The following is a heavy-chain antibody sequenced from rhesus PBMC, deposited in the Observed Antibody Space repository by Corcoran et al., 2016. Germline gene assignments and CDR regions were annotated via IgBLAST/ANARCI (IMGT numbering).Heavy chain of an antibody. J-gene: IGHJ6*01. CDR2: IYGSSTST. V-gene: IGHV4S10*01. Sequence: QVQLQESGPGVVKPSETLSLTCAVSGGSISDSYRWSWIRQPPGKGLEWIGYIYGSSTSTNYNPSLKSRVTISKDTSKNQFSLKLSSVTAADTAVYYCAREVGYYNIWTGYYDSAYGLDSWGQGVVVTVSS. CDR3: AREVGYYNIWTGYYDSAYGLDS. CDR1: GGSISDSYR. D-gene: IGHD3-3*01.